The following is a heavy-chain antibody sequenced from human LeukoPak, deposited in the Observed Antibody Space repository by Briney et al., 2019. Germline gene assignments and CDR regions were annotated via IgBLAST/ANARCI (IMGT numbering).Heavy chain of an antibody. V-gene: IGHV3-21*01. J-gene: IGHJ4*02. CDR3: AREIFEYSSSYRTFDY. CDR2: ISSSGSYI. Sequence: PGGSLRLSCAASGFTFSSYSMNWVRQAPGKGLEWVSSISSSGSYIYYADSAKGRFTISRDNAKNSLYLQMNSLRAEDTAVYYCAREIFEYSSSYRTFDYWGQGTLVTVSS. D-gene: IGHD6-6*01. CDR1: GFTFSSYS.